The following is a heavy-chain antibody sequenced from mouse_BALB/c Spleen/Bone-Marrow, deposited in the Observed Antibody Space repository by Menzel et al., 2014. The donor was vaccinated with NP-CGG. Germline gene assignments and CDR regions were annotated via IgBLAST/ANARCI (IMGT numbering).Heavy chain of an antibody. CDR1: GYTFTDYW. J-gene: IGHJ4*01. D-gene: IGHD2-4*01. V-gene: IGHV1-69*01. Sequence: QVQLQQSGAELVMPGASVKMSCKASGYTFTDYWMHWVKQKPGQGLEWIGAIDTSDSYTSYNQKFKGKATLTVDESSSTAYMQHSSLTSEDSAVYYCARKYDYYYAMDYWGQGTSVTVSS. CDR3: ARKYDYYYAMDY. CDR2: IDTSDSYT.